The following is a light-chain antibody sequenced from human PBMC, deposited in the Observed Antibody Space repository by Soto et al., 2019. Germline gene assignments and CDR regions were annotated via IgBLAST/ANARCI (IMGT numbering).Light chain of an antibody. V-gene: IGKV3-11*01. CDR2: DTS. CDR3: QQRSNWPLT. J-gene: IGKJ4*01. Sequence: EIVLAQSPATLSLSPGERATLSCTASESVSTYLAWYQQKPGQYPRLLSYDTSKRATGIPARFSGSGSGTDFTLTISSLEPEDFVVYYCQQRSNWPLTFGGGTKVEIK. CDR1: ESVSTY.